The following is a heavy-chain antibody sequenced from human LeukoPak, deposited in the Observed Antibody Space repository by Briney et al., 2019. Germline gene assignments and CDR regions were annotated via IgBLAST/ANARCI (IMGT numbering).Heavy chain of an antibody. V-gene: IGHV5-51*01. D-gene: IGHD3-3*01. CDR2: VYPGDSDT. J-gene: IGHJ4*02. CDR3: ARRTTIFGVVIFDY. Sequence: GESLKISCKGSGYSFTSYWIGWVRQMPGKGLEWVGIVYPGDSDTRYSPSFQGQVTISGDKSINTAYLQWSSLKASDTAMYYCARRTTIFGVVIFDYWGQGTLVTVSS. CDR1: GYSFTSYW.